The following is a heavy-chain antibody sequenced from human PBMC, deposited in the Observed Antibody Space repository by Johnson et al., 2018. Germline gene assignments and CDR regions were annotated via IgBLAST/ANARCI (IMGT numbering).Heavy chain of an antibody. J-gene: IGHJ1*01. D-gene: IGHD3-3*01. CDR3: TKVSDYDFWSDTEPFQH. V-gene: IGHV1-8*01. Sequence: QVQLVQSGAEVKKPGASVKVSCKASGYTFTSYDIYWVRQATGQGLEGMGWMNPNSANTGYEQKFQGRVTMTRNTSRSTAYRELSRLGSEDTAGYYCTKVSDYDFWSDTEPFQHWGQGTLVTVSS. CDR1: GYTFTSYD. CDR2: MNPNSANT.